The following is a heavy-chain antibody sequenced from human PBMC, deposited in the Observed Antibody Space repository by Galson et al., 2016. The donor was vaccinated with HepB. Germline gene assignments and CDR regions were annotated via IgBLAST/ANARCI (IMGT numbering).Heavy chain of an antibody. CDR2: IDWDDDT. V-gene: IGHV2-70*01. CDR1: GFSRSTSGMC. Sequence: PALVKPTQTLTLTCTFSGFSRSTSGMCVSWIRQPPGKALEWLALIDWDDDTYYSTSLRTRLTISKDTSKNQVVLTMTSMDPVDTATYYCARSTHSSWYFDYWGQGTLVTVSS. D-gene: IGHD6-13*01. J-gene: IGHJ4*02. CDR3: ARSTHSSWYFDY.